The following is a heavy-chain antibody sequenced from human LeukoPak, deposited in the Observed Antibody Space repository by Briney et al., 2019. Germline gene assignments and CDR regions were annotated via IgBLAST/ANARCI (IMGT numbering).Heavy chain of an antibody. D-gene: IGHD1-26*01. V-gene: IGHV3-23*01. CDR1: GFTFSSYA. CDR2: ISGSGGST. J-gene: IGHJ4*02. CDR3: ATEPGAEGGFDY. Sequence: PGGSLRLSCAASGFTFSSYAMSWVRQAPGKGLEWVSAISGSGGSTYYADSVKGQFTISRDNSKTPLYLQMNSLRDDDTAVYYCATEPGAEGGFDYWGQGTLVTVSS.